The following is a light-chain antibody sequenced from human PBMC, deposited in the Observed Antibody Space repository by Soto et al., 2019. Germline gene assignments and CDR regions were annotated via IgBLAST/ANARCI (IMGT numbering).Light chain of an antibody. Sequence: EIVMTQSPATLSVSPGERATLSCRASQSVGSNLAWYQQKPGQAPRLLIYGASTRATGIPARFSGSGSGTEFNLTISSLQSEDFAIYVCQQYNNWPPDRTFGQGTKVEIK. CDR3: QQYNNWPPDRT. J-gene: IGKJ1*01. V-gene: IGKV3-15*01. CDR2: GAS. CDR1: QSVGSN.